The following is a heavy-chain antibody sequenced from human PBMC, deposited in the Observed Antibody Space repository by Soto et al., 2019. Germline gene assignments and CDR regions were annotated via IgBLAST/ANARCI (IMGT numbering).Heavy chain of an antibody. J-gene: IGHJ4*02. Sequence: GGSLRLSCAASGFTFSNYAMSWVRQAPGTGLEWVSTISGSGGSTYYADSVKDRFAISRDTSKNTLYLQMNSLRAEDTAVYYCAKWTSPYYFDYWGQGTLVTVSS. CDR3: AKWTSPYYFDY. D-gene: IGHD2-2*01. CDR2: ISGSGGST. V-gene: IGHV3-23*01. CDR1: GFTFSNYA.